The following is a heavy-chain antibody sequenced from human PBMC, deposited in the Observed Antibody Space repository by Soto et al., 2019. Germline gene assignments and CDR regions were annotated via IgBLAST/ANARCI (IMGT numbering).Heavy chain of an antibody. Sequence: QVQLVQSGAEVKKPGSSVKVSCKASGGTFSSYAISWVRQAPGQGLEWMGGIIPIFGTANYAQKFQGRVTITADESTSTAYMELSSLRYEDTAVYYCAAGGPPRIGGARRGAFDIWGQGTMVTVSS. V-gene: IGHV1-69*01. CDR1: GGTFSSYA. CDR2: IIPIFGTA. J-gene: IGHJ3*02. D-gene: IGHD1-26*01. CDR3: AAGGPPRIGGARRGAFDI.